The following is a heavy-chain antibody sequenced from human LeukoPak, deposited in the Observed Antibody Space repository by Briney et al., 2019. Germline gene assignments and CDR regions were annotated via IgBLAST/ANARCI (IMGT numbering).Heavy chain of an antibody. CDR3: ARVVGYSYGYSYYYYYMDV. D-gene: IGHD5-18*01. J-gene: IGHJ6*03. V-gene: IGHV3-23*01. Sequence: GGSLRLSCAASGFTFRSYGMHWVRQAPGKGLEWVSAISGSGGSTYYADSVKGRFTISRDNSKNTLYLQMNSLRAEDTAVYYCARVVGYSYGYSYYYYYMDVWGKGTTVTVSS. CDR1: GFTFRSYG. CDR2: ISGSGGST.